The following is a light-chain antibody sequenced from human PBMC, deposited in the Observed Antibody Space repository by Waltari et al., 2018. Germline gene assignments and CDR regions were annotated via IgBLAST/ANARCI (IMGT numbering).Light chain of an antibody. CDR3: SSYRMSSTLGV. CDR1: SSDVGSYNR. CDR2: EVS. J-gene: IGLJ2*01. V-gene: IGLV2-18*02. Sequence: QSALTQPPSVSGSPGQSVTISCTGTSSDVGSYNRVSWYQQSPGTAPKLIIYEVSNRPAGGPDRFSGSKSGNTASRTISGLQAEDEADYYCSSYRMSSTLGVLGGGTKLTVL.